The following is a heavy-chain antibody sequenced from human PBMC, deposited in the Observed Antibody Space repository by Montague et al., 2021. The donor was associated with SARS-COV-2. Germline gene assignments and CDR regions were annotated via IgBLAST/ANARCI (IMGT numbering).Heavy chain of an antibody. V-gene: IGHV4-38-2*02. CDR2: IYHSGTT. CDR1: GFSIGSGDY. J-gene: IGHJ3*02. CDR3: VSKQAGGRRNVFDI. Sequence: SETLSLTCTVSGFSIGSGDYWGWSRQHPGRGLEWIGGIYHSGTTYYNPSLQRRLTMSIETSTNQFSLRLTSVTAADTAVFFCVSKQAGGRRNVFDIWGQGTMVTVSS.